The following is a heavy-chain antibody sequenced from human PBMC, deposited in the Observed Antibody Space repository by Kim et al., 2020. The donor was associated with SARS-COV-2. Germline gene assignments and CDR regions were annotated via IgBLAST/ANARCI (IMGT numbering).Heavy chain of an antibody. CDR3: ARVYYYDSRGYYQPPHFDS. D-gene: IGHD3-22*01. J-gene: IGHJ4*02. Sequence: SETLSLTCTVSGGSVSSGSYYWSWIRQPPAKGLEWIGYIYYSGSTKYNPSLKSRVTISVDTSKNQFSLKLRSVTAADTAVYYCARVYYYDSRGYYQPPHFDSWGQGTLVTVSS. V-gene: IGHV4-61*01. CDR2: IYYSGST. CDR1: GGSVSSGSYY.